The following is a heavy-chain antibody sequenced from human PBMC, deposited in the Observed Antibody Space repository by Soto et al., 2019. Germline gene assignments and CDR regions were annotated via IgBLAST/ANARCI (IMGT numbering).Heavy chain of an antibody. J-gene: IGHJ5*02. Sequence: SETLSRTCTVSVGSFSSGSYYWSWIPQPPGKGLEWIGYIYYIGSTNYNPSLKSRVTISVDTSKNQFSLKLSSVTAADTAVYYCARDYASSWTDWFDPWGQGTLVTVSS. CDR2: IYYIGST. CDR3: ARDYASSWTDWFDP. V-gene: IGHV4-61*01. D-gene: IGHD6-13*01. CDR1: VGSFSSGSYY.